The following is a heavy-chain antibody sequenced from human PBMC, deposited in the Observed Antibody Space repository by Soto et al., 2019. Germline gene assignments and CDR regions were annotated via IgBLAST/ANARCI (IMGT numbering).Heavy chain of an antibody. V-gene: IGHV4-30-2*01. Sequence: PSETLSLTCAVSGGSISSGGYSWSWIRQPPGKGLEWIGYIYHGGSTYYNPSLKSRVTISVDRSKNQFSLKLSSVTAADTAVYYCARVLFARRNWFDPWGQGTLVTVSS. CDR3: ARVLFARRNWFDP. J-gene: IGHJ5*02. CDR1: GGSISSGGYS. CDR2: IYHGGST.